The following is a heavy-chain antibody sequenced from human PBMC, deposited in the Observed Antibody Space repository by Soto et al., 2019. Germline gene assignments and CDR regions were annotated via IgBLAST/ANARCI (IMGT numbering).Heavy chain of an antibody. V-gene: IGHV1-46*03. CDR2: INPSGGYT. D-gene: IGHD2-21*02. J-gene: IGHJ4*02. CDR3: ARGGGIVLVTAPYDH. Sequence: QVQLVQSGAEVKKPGASVKVSCKASGYTFTSYYMNWVRQAPGQGLEWLGIINPSGGYTTYAQRLLGRHTMTSDTSTSTVHMELGSLTSEDTAVYYCARGGGIVLVTAPYDHWGQGTLVTVSS. CDR1: GYTFTSYY.